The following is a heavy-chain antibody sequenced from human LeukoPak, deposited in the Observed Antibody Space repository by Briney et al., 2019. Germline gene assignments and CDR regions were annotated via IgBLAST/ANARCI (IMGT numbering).Heavy chain of an antibody. Sequence: PGGSLRLSCAASGFTFSSYSMNWVHQAPGKGLEWVSSISSSSYIYYADSVKGRFTISRDNAKNSLYLQMNSPRAEDTAVYYCARGHTSDVDTAMVNWGQGTLVTVSS. CDR3: ARGHTSDVDTAMVN. CDR2: ISSSSYI. V-gene: IGHV3-21*01. CDR1: GFTFSSYS. J-gene: IGHJ4*02. D-gene: IGHD5-18*01.